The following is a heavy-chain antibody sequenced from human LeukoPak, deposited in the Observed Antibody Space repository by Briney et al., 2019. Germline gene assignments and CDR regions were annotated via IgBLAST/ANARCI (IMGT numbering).Heavy chain of an antibody. Sequence: PGGSLRLSCTASGFTLSSYEMSWIRQAPGKGLEWVANIKQDGSEKYYVDSVKGRFTISRDNAKNSLYLQMNSLRAEDTAVYYCARDPRSAYGAFDIWGQGTMVTVSS. CDR2: IKQDGSEK. V-gene: IGHV3-7*01. J-gene: IGHJ3*02. D-gene: IGHD6-25*01. CDR3: ARDPRSAYGAFDI. CDR1: GFTLSSYE.